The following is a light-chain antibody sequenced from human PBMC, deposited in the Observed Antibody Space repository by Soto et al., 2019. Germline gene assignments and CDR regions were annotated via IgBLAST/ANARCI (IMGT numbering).Light chain of an antibody. J-gene: IGKJ5*01. V-gene: IGKV3-15*01. CDR3: QQYNNWPPIT. CDR1: QSVSSN. CDR2: GAS. Sequence: ELVMTQSPATPSVSPGERATLSGRASQSVSSNLAWYQQKPGQAPRLLIYGASTRATGIPARFSGSGSGTEFTLTISSLQSEDFAVYYCQQYNNWPPITFGQGTRLEIK.